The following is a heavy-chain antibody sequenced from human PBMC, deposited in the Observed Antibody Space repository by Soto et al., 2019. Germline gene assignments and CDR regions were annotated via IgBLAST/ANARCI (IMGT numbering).Heavy chain of an antibody. D-gene: IGHD1-26*01. CDR2: IIPIFGTA. CDR3: ARDWVVGATTWHYYGMDV. CDR1: GGTFSSYA. Sequence: ASVKVSCKASGGTFSSYAISWVRQAPGQGLEWMGGIIPIFGTANYAQKFQGRVTITADESTSTAYMELSSLRSEDTAVYYCARDWVVGATTWHYYGMDVWGQGTTVTVS. V-gene: IGHV1-69*13. J-gene: IGHJ6*02.